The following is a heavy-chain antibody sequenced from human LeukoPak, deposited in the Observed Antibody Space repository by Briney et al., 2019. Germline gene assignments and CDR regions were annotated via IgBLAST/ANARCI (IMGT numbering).Heavy chain of an antibody. CDR1: GFTFSNCW. J-gene: IGHJ4*02. CDR2: IKPDGSEK. Sequence: GGSLRLSCAASGFTFSNCWMSWVRQAPGKGLEWVANIKPDGSEKSYVDSVKGRFTISRDNAKNSLYLQMSSLRAEDTAVYYCVKERRSSWYFEKWGQGTQVTVS. D-gene: IGHD2-2*01. V-gene: IGHV3-7*04. CDR3: VKERRSSWYFEK.